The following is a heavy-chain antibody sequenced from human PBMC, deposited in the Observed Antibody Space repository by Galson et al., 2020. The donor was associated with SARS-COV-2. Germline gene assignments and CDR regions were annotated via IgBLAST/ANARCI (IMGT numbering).Heavy chain of an antibody. CDR3: ARGPSGNYNNWFDP. CDR1: GFTFSSYS. D-gene: IGHD1-26*01. CDR2: ISSSSTI. Sequence: LSLTCAASGFTFSSYSMNWVRQAPGKGLEWVSYISSSSTIYYADSVKGRFTISRDNAKNSLYLQMISLTDEDTAVYYCARGPSGNYNNWFDPWGQGTLVTVSS. V-gene: IGHV3-48*02. J-gene: IGHJ5*02.